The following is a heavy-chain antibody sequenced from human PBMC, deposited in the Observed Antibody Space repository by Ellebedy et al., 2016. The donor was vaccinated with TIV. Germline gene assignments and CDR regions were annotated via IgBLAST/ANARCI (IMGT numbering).Heavy chain of an antibody. Sequence: GESLKIPCAGSGFNFGDYSMNWVRQAPGKGLEWISYINAGGERIYYAASVKGRFHISRDNARNILYLHMNSLRDEDTAVYYCASKAASWYSDNNWFDPWGQGSPFTVSS. CDR1: GFNFGDYS. J-gene: IGHJ5*02. CDR3: ASKAASWYSDNNWFDP. D-gene: IGHD6-13*01. CDR2: INAGGERI. V-gene: IGHV3-48*02.